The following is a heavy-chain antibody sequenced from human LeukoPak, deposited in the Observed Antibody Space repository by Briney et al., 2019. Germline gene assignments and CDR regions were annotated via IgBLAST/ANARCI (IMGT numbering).Heavy chain of an antibody. D-gene: IGHD4-17*01. Sequence: PGGSLRLSCAASGFTFNNYSMNWVRQAPGKGLEWVSSISGGSETTYYADSAKGRFTISRDNSHNTLYLQMNSLRAEDTAVYYCARDYADYVGYFFFDYWGQGTLVSVSS. CDR2: ISGGSETT. V-gene: IGHV3-23*01. J-gene: IGHJ4*02. CDR3: ARDYADYVGYFFFDY. CDR1: GFTFNNYS.